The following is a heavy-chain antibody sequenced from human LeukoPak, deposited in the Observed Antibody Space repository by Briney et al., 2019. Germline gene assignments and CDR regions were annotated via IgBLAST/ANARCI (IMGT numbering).Heavy chain of an antibody. Sequence: GGSLRLSCAASGFPFNTYAMSWVRQAPGKGLEWVSSIRGSGDDTYYADSVKGRFTISRDNSNNTLYLQMNSLRAEDTAVYYCAKLGGHPLHNYYVGVWGKGTTVAVSS. V-gene: IGHV3-23*01. CDR1: GFPFNTYA. J-gene: IGHJ6*03. CDR3: AKLGGHPLHNYYVGV. CDR2: IRGSGDDT. D-gene: IGHD3-16*01.